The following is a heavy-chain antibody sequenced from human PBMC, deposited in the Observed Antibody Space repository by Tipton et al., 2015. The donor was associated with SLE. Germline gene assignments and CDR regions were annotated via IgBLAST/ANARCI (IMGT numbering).Heavy chain of an antibody. CDR3: ARVIAAPPYGMDV. CDR1: GFTFSYYW. Sequence: QLVQSGGGLVQPGGSLRLSCAASGFTFSYYWMSWVRQAPGKGLEWVANIKQDGSEIHYVDSVKGRFTISRDNAKNSLYLQMNSLRAEDTAVYYCARVIAAPPYGMDVWGQGTTVTVSS. V-gene: IGHV3-7*01. CDR2: IKQDGSEI. D-gene: IGHD6-13*01. J-gene: IGHJ6*02.